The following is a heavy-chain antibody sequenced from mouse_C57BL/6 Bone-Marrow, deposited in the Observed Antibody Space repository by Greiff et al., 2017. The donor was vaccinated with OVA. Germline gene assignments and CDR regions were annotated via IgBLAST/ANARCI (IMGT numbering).Heavy chain of an antibody. CDR2: IHPNSGST. CDR1: GYTFTSYW. V-gene: IGHV1-64*01. Sequence: QVQLQQSGAELVKPGASVKLSCKASGYTFTSYWMHWVKQRPGQGLEWIGMIHPNSGSTNYNEKFKSKATLTVDNSSSTAYMQLSLLTSEDSAVYYSARTGRRYYFDYWGQGTTLTVSS. J-gene: IGHJ2*01. CDR3: ARTGRRYYFDY.